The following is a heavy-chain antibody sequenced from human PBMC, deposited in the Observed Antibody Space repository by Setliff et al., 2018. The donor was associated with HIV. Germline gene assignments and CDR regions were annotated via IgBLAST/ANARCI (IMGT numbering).Heavy chain of an antibody. Sequence: PSETLSLTCDVSGFSMSNFYYWGWIRQPPGKGLEWIGSVYHRGETYYKPSLKGRVTISVDTSQNQFSLKLSSVTAADTAVYYCARDQKGYSYGYFDSWGQGTLVTVSS. CDR2: VYHRGET. D-gene: IGHD5-18*01. J-gene: IGHJ4*02. CDR3: ARDQKGYSYGYFDS. CDR1: GFSMSNFYY. V-gene: IGHV4-38-2*02.